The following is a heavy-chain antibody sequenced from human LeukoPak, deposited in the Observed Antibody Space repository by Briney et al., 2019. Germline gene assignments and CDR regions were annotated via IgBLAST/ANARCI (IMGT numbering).Heavy chain of an antibody. V-gene: IGHV3-7*01. J-gene: IGHJ4*02. CDR2: IKQDGSEK. CDR3: AREASSWELGTSFDY. Sequence: PGGSLRLSCAASGFTFSSYWMSWVRQAPGKGLEWVANIKQDGSEKYYVDSVKGRLTISRDNAKNSLYLQMNSLRAEDTAVYYCAREASSWELGTSFDYWGQGTLVTVSS. D-gene: IGHD1-26*01. CDR1: GFTFSSYW.